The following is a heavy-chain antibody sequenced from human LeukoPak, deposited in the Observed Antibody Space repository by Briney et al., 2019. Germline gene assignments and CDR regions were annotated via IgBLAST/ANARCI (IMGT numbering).Heavy chain of an antibody. CDR1: GYTFTRYY. CDR2: INPNSGGT. V-gene: IGHV1-2*02. Sequence: ASVKVSCKASGYTFTRYYMHWVRQAPGQGLEWMGWINPNSGGTNYAQKVQGRVTMTRDTSISTAYMELSRLRSDDTAVYYCARGDKWELLYYFDYWGQGTLVTVSS. CDR3: ARGDKWELLYYFDY. D-gene: IGHD1-26*01. J-gene: IGHJ4*02.